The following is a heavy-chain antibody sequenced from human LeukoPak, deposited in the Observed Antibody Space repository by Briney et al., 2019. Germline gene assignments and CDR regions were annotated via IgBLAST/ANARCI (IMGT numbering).Heavy chain of an antibody. D-gene: IGHD6-13*01. CDR3: AKDPYLNTLSIAAAGYFDY. Sequence: PGGSLRLSCAASGFTFSNYWMHWVRQDPGKGLVWVSLINPDGSITNYADSVKGRFTISRDNSKDTLYLQMNSLRAEDTAVYYCAKDPYLNTLSIAAAGYFDYWGQGTLVTVSS. J-gene: IGHJ4*02. V-gene: IGHV3-74*01. CDR1: GFTFSNYW. CDR2: INPDGSIT.